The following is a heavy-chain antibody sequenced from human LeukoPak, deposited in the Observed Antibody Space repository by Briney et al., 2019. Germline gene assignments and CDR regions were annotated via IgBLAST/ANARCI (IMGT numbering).Heavy chain of an antibody. CDR3: ARNRGSGSYDDAFDI. J-gene: IGHJ3*02. CDR1: GYTFTIYA. D-gene: IGHD3-3*01. V-gene: IGHV1-3*01. CDR2: INAGNGNT. Sequence: ASVKVSCEASGYTFTIYAMHWVRQAPGQRLEWMGWINAGNGNTKYSQKFQGRVTITRDTSASTAYMELSSLRSEDTAVYYCARNRGSGSYDDAFDIWGQGTMVIVSS.